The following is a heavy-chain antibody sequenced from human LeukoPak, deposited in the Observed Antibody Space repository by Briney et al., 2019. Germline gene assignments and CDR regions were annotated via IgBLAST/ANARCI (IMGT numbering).Heavy chain of an antibody. D-gene: IGHD5-24*01. Sequence: SETLSLTCVVYGGSFSGYYWSWIRQPPGKGLEWIGEINHSGSTNYNPSLKSRVTISVDTSKGQFSLKLSSVTAADTAVYYCARSLEDAFDIWGQGTMVTVSS. CDR3: ARSLEDAFDI. CDR1: GGSFSGYY. CDR2: INHSGST. J-gene: IGHJ3*02. V-gene: IGHV4-34*01.